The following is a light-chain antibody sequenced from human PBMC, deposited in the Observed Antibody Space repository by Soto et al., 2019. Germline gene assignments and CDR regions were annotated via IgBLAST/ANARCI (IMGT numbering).Light chain of an antibody. CDR3: QQYNSYPWT. Sequence: QMTQSPATLSASVGDRVTITCRASHSISSWLAWYQQKPGKAPKLLIYDASSLESGVPSRFSGSGSGTEFTLTISSLQPDDFATYYCQQYNSYPWTFGQGTKVDI. CDR2: DAS. CDR1: HSISSW. V-gene: IGKV1-5*01. J-gene: IGKJ1*01.